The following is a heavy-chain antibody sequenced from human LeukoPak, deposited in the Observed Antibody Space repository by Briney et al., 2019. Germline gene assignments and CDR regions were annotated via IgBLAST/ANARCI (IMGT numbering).Heavy chain of an antibody. CDR2: IYYSGST. CDR1: GGSISSYY. CDR3: ARAPTRRDAFDI. Sequence: SETLSLTYTVSGGSISSYYWSWIRQPPGKGLEWIGYIYYSGSTNYNPSLKSRVTISVDTSKNQFSLKLSSVTAADTAVYYCARAPTRRDAFDIWGQGTMVTVSS. J-gene: IGHJ3*02. V-gene: IGHV4-59*01.